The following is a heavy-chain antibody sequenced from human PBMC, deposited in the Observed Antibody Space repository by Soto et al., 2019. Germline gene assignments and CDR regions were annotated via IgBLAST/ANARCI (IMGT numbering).Heavy chain of an antibody. CDR2: ITTSSSTI. V-gene: IGHV3-48*01. J-gene: IGHJ6*02. Sequence: EVQLVESGGGLVQPGGSLRLSCAASGFTFSTYSMNWVRQAPGKGLEWISYITTSSSTIYYADSVKGRFTISRDNAKNSLYLQMNSLIVEDTAVYYCARRAVWGQGTTVTVS. CDR3: ARRAV. CDR1: GFTFSTYS.